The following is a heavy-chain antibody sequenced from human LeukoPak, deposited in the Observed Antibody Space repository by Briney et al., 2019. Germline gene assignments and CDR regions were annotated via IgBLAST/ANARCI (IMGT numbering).Heavy chain of an antibody. V-gene: IGHV3-7*04. J-gene: IGHJ3*02. CDR3: ARDRTTISDAFDI. CDR1: GFTFNAYW. CDR2: IKPDGSKR. Sequence: GGSLRLSCAAPGFTFNAYWMSWVRQAPGKGLDWVANIKPDGSKRFYADSVKGRFTISRDNAKNSLYLQMNSLRAEDTAVYYCARDRTTISDAFDIWGQGTMVTVSS. D-gene: IGHD3-9*01.